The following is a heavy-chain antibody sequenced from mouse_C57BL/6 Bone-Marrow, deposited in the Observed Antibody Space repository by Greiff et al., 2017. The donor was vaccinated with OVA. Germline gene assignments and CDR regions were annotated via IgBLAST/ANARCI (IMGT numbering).Heavy chain of an antibody. CDR3: STVTLDY. V-gene: IGHV14-4*01. D-gene: IGHD2-1*01. CDR1: GFNIKDDY. CDR2: IDPENGDT. J-gene: IGHJ2*01. Sequence: EVQLQPSGAELVRPGASVKLSCTASGFNIKDDYMHWVKQRPEQGLEWIGWIDPENGDTEYASKLQGKATIPADTSSNTAYLQLSSLTSEDTAVYYCSTVTLDYWGQGTTLTVSS.